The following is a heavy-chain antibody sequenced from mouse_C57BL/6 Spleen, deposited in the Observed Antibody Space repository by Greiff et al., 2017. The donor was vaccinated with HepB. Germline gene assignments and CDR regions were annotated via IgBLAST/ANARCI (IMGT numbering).Heavy chain of an antibody. CDR1: GYTFTDYY. CDR2: IYPGSGNT. V-gene: IGHV1-76*01. D-gene: IGHD2-4*01. CDR3: AKGGDYDPYYFDY. Sequence: VKLVESGAELVRPGASVKLSCKASGYTFTDYYINWVKQRPGQGLEWIARIYPGSGNTYYNEKFKGKATLTAEKSSSTAYMQLSSLTSEDSAVYFCAKGGDYDPYYFDYWGQGTTLTVSS. J-gene: IGHJ2*01.